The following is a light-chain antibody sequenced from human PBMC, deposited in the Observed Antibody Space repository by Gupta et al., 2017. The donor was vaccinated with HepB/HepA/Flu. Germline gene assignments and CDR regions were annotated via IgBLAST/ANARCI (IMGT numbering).Light chain of an antibody. CDR2: GAS. V-gene: IGKV3-15*01. CDR3: QQYNNWPLT. J-gene: IGKJ1*01. Sequence: DIVMKQSSATLSASPGERATLSCRASQSVRTNLAWYQQKPGQAPRLLIYGASTRATDIPARFSGSGSGTEFTLTISSLQSEDFAVYYCQQYNNWPLTFGQGTKVEIK. CDR1: QSVRTN.